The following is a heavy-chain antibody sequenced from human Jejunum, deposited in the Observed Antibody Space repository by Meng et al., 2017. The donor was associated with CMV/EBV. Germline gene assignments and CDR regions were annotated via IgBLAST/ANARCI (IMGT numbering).Heavy chain of an antibody. CDR2: ISRDGSNK. Sequence: ASGFTFSSYTMHWVRQPPGKGLQWVALISRDGSNKYYADSVKGRFTISRDNSKNTLYVQMNSLRPDDTAVYYCAREPQLEIDAFDIWGRGTMVTVSS. V-gene: IGHV3-30-3*01. D-gene: IGHD1-1*01. CDR1: GFTFSSYT. CDR3: AREPQLEIDAFDI. J-gene: IGHJ3*02.